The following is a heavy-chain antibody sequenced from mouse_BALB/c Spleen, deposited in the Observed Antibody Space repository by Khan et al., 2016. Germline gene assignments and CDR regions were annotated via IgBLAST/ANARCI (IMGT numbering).Heavy chain of an antibody. CDR3: ARYYDGGAPWFAY. V-gene: IGHV3-1*02. D-gene: IGHD1-1*01. CDR1: GFSITSDYS. Sequence: EVQLQESGPDLVKPSQSLSLTCTVTGFSITSDYSWHWIRQFPGNKLEWMGYIPYSGSTNYNPSLKSRISITRDTSKNQFFLQLNSVTTEDTATFYCARYYDGGAPWFAYWGQGTLVTVSA. CDR2: IPYSGST. J-gene: IGHJ3*01.